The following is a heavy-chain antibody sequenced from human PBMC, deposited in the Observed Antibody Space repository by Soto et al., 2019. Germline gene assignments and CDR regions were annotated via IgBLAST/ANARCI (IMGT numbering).Heavy chain of an antibody. Sequence: GGSLRLSCAASGFTFSSYGMHWVRQAPGKGLEWVAVIWYDGSNKYYADSVKGRFTISRDNSKNTLYLQMNSLRAEDTAVYYCARVGCSSTSCYFHYYYYMDVWGKGTTVTVSS. CDR3: ARVGCSSTSCYFHYYYYMDV. V-gene: IGHV3-33*01. CDR2: IWYDGSNK. CDR1: GFTFSSYG. D-gene: IGHD2-2*01. J-gene: IGHJ6*03.